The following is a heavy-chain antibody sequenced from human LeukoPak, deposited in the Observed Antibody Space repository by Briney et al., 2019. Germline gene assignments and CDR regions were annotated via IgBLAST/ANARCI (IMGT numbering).Heavy chain of an antibody. J-gene: IGHJ4*01. CDR2: INPNSGGT. D-gene: IGHD3-22*01. Sequence: ASVKVSCKASGYTFTGYYMHWVRQAPGQGLEWMGWINPNSGGTNYAQKFQGRVTMTRDTSISTAYMELSRLRSDDTAVYYCAREGGYYYDSSGYCDYWGQEPWSPSPQ. CDR1: GYTFTGYY. CDR3: AREGGYYYDSSGYCDY. V-gene: IGHV1-2*02.